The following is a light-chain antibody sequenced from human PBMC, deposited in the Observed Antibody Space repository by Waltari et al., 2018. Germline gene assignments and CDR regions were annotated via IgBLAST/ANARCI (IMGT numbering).Light chain of an antibody. CDR1: QSLVHSDGNTY. J-gene: IGKJ2*01. V-gene: IGKV2-30*02. CDR2: KVS. CDR3: MQGTHMYT. Sequence: QSLVHSDGNTYFNWFQQSPGQSPRRLIYKVSNRESGVSGRFSGSGSGTDFTLKISRVEAEDVGVYYCMQGTHMYTFGQGTKLEIK.